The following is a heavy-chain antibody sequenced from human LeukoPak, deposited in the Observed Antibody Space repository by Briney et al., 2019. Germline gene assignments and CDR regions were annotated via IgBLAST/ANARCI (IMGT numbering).Heavy chain of an antibody. D-gene: IGHD2-15*01. CDR2: IYYSGST. J-gene: IGHJ4*02. Sequence: PSETLSLTCNVSGGSITSDNYYWVWIRQPPGKGLEWIGNIYYSGSTYDNPSLKSRVTLSVDTSKNQFSLKLSSVTAADTAVYYCARHEPLAPFDYWGQGTLVTVSS. CDR1: GGSITSDNYY. V-gene: IGHV4-39*01. CDR3: ARHEPLAPFDY.